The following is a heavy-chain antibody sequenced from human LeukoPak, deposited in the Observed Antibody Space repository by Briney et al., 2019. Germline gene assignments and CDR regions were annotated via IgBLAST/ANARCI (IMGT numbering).Heavy chain of an antibody. V-gene: IGHV3-23*01. Sequence: GGSLRLSCAASGFSFRSYVMSWVRQAPGKGLEWVSTISGSGGSTYYADSVKGRFTISRDNSKNTLYLQMNSLRAEDTAVYYCAKAFESPWDDDAFDIWGQGTMVTVSS. J-gene: IGHJ3*02. CDR2: ISGSGGST. CDR1: GFSFRSYV. D-gene: IGHD1-26*01. CDR3: AKAFESPWDDDAFDI.